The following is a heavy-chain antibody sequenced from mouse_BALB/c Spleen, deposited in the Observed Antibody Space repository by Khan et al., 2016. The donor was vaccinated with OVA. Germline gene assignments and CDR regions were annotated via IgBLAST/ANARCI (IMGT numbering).Heavy chain of an antibody. CDR1: GYTFTKSG. CDR3: ARPPYFSYVMDN. D-gene: IGHD2-10*01. V-gene: IGHV9-3-1*01. J-gene: IGHJ4*01. CDR2: INTYTGEP. Sequence: QIQLVQSGPELKKPGETVKISCKASGYTFTKSGMNWVKQAPGKGLKWMGWINTYTGEPTYADDFKGRFAFSLETYDRTAYLQINNLKNEDTATYFCARPPYFSYVMDNWGQGTSVTVSS.